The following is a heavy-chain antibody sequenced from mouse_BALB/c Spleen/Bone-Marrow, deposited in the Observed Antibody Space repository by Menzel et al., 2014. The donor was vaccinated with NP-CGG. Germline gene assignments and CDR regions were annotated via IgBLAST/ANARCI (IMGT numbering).Heavy chain of an antibody. D-gene: IGHD1-1*02. CDR1: GYSFTDYN. CDR3: GRIVHRCWWPFDY. V-gene: IGHV1S135*01. Sequence: VVESGASVMGSCTASGYSFTDYNIYWVKQSHGKSHEWTGYIDPYNGDINDNQKFKGKATLTVDKSSSTAFMHLNSLTSEDSAVYYCGRIVHRCWWPFDYWGQGTLVTVS. CDR2: IDPYNGDI. J-gene: IGHJ3*01.